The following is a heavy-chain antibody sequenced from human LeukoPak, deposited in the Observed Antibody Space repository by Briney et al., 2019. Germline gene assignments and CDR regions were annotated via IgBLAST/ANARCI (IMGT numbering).Heavy chain of an antibody. CDR1: GGSISSSSYY. D-gene: IGHD4-11*01. J-gene: IGHJ6*03. CDR3: ARRATTVYPYYMDV. Sequence: SETLSLTCTASGGSISSSSYYWGWIRQPPGKGLEWIGSIYYSGSTYYNPSLKSRVTISVDTSKNQFSLKLNSVTAADTAVYYCARRATTVYPYYMDVWGKGTTVTVSS. CDR2: IYYSGST. V-gene: IGHV4-39*01.